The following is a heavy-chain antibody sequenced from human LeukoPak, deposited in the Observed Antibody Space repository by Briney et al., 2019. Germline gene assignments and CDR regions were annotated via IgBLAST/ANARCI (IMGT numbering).Heavy chain of an antibody. CDR2: IIPIFGTA. V-gene: IGHV1-69*01. CDR3: ARGQHCSSTSCYEGGLDYYYYYGMDV. Sequence: SVKASCKASGGTFSSYAISWVRQAPGQGLEWMGGIIPIFGTANYAQKFQGRVTITADESTSTAYMELSSLRSEDTAVYYCARGQHCSSTSCYEGGLDYYYYYGMDVWGKGTTVTVSS. CDR1: GGTFSSYA. J-gene: IGHJ6*04. D-gene: IGHD2-2*01.